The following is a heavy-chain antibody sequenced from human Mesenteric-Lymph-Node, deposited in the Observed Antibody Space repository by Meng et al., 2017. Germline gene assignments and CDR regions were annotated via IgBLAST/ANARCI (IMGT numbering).Heavy chain of an antibody. V-gene: IGHV6-1*01. CDR2: TYYRSKWYN. J-gene: IGHJ4*02. Sequence: LRLSCAISGDSVSSNSTAWNWIRQSPSRGLEWLGRTYYRSKWYNDYVASVKSRITINPDTSKNQFSLQLNSVTPEDTAVYYCARGPGGRFDYWGQGTLVTVSS. CDR3: ARGPGGRFDY. D-gene: IGHD3-16*01. CDR1: GDSVSSNSTA.